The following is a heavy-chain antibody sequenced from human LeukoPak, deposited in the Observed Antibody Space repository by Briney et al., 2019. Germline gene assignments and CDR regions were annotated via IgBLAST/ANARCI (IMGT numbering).Heavy chain of an antibody. V-gene: IGHV4-59*01. CDR3: ARDVYCGGDCFYFDS. D-gene: IGHD2-21*02. J-gene: IGHJ4*02. CDR1: GGSLSSYY. CDR2: IYYSGST. Sequence: SETLSLTCSVSGGSLSSYYWSWIRQPPGKGLEWIGYIYYSGSTNYHPSLKSRLIISADRSKNQFTLKLSSATAADTAVYYCARDVYCGGDCFYFDSWGQGTLVTVSP.